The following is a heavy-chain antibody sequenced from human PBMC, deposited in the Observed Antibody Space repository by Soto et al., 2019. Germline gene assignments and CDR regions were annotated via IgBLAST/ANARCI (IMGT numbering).Heavy chain of an antibody. D-gene: IGHD2-15*01. CDR1: GFSFSVYG. V-gene: IGHV3-33*01. Sequence: GGSLRLSCETSGFSFSVYGMHWVRQAPGKGLEWVAVIWYDASKQFYAASVEGRFTISRDNSKAILYLQMNSLRAEDTAVYYCAAWAEGATEVHWGQGTLVTVSS. CDR3: AAWAEGATEVH. CDR2: IWYDASKQ. J-gene: IGHJ4*02.